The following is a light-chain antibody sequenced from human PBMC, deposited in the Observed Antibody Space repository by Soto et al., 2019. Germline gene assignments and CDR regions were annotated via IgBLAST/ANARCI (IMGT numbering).Light chain of an antibody. J-gene: IGKJ2*01. CDR1: QSVSTS. Sequence: EIVMTQSPATLSVSPGERATLSCRASQSVSTSLAWYQQKPGQAPRLLIYGASTRATGIPARFSGSGSGTEFTLTISSLQSEDFAVYYCQQYTNWHPGYTSGQGTRLEIK. V-gene: IGKV3-15*01. CDR3: QQYTNWHPGYT. CDR2: GAS.